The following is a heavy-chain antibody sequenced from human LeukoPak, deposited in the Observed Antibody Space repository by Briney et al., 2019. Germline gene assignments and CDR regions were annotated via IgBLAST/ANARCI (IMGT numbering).Heavy chain of an antibody. CDR3: ARGRYSSSWYCFDY. CDR1: GFTFSSYA. Sequence: PGGSLRLSCAASGFTFSSYAMHWVRQAPGKGLEWVAVISYDGSNKYYADSVKGRFTISRDNSKNTLYLQMNSLRAEETAVYYCARGRYSSSWYCFDYWGQGTLVTVSS. J-gene: IGHJ4*02. CDR2: ISYDGSNK. D-gene: IGHD6-13*01. V-gene: IGHV3-30-3*01.